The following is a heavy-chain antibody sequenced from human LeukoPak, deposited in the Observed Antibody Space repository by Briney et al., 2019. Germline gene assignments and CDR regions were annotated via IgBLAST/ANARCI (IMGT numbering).Heavy chain of an antibody. V-gene: IGHV4-34*01. CDR1: GGSFSGYY. CDR2: INHSGST. Sequence: SETLSLTCAVYGGSFSGYYWSWIRQPPGKGLEWIGEINHSGSTNYNPSLKSRVTISVDTSKNQFSLKLSPVTAADTAVYYCAAESYGPWDWFDPWGQGTLVTVSS. J-gene: IGHJ5*02. D-gene: IGHD5-18*01. CDR3: AAESYGPWDWFDP.